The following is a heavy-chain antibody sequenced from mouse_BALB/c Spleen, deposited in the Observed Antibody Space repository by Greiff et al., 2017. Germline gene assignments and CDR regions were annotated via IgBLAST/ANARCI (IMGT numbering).Heavy chain of an antibody. J-gene: IGHJ3*01. CDR1: GYTFTSYW. CDR2: IYPGSGST. Sequence: LQQPGSELVRPGASVKLSCKASGYTFTSYWMHWVKQRPGQGLEWIGNIYPGSGSTNYDEKFKSKATLTVDTSSSTAYMQLSSLTSEDSAVYYCASYGYDWFAYWGQGTLVTVSA. D-gene: IGHD2-2*01. CDR3: ASYGYDWFAY. V-gene: IGHV1S22*01.